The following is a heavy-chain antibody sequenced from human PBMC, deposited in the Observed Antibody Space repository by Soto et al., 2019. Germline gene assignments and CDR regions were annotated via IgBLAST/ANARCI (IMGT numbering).Heavy chain of an antibody. Sequence: QLQLQEYGSGLVKPSQTLSLTCAVSGGSISSGGYSWRWIRQPPGKGLEWIGYIYHSGTTYYNPSLKSRVTSSVDRCKTQFSLKLSSVTAADTAVPYCARTPDIWGQGTMVTVSS. V-gene: IGHV4-30-2*01. J-gene: IGHJ3*02. CDR1: GGSISSGGYS. CDR2: IYHSGTT. CDR3: ARTPDI.